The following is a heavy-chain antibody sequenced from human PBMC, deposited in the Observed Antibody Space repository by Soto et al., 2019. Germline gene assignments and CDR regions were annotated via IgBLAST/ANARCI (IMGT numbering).Heavy chain of an antibody. Sequence: PSETLSLTCGVYGGSFRGYYWSWIRQPPGKGLEWIGEIDHGGSTNYNPSLMSRVTISVDTSKNEVSLKLSSVTAADTAVYFCARSGEEWIKLWRRRYGMDVWGQGNTVTVSS. V-gene: IGHV4-34*01. J-gene: IGHJ6*02. CDR3: ARSGEEWIKLWRRRYGMDV. CDR1: GGSFRGYY. CDR2: IDHGGST. D-gene: IGHD5-18*01.